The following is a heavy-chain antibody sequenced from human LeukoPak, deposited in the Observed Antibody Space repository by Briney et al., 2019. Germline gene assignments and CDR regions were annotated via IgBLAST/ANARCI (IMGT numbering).Heavy chain of an antibody. CDR2: ISGSGGST. CDR3: AKSVRRHLGGFDY. Sequence: GGSLRLSCAASGFTFSSYSMSWVRQAPGKGLEWVSAISGSGGSTYYADSVKGRFTISRDNSKNTRYLQMNSLRAEDTAVYYCAKSVRRHLGGFDYWGQGTLVTVSS. V-gene: IGHV3-23*01. J-gene: IGHJ4*02. D-gene: IGHD3-10*01. CDR1: GFTFSSYS.